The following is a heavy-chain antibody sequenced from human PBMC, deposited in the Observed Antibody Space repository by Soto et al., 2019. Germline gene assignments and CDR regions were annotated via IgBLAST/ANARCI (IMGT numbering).Heavy chain of an antibody. J-gene: IGHJ5*02. Sequence: QVQLVESGGGVVQPGRSLRLSCAASGFTFSSYGMHWVRQAPGKGLEWVAVIWYDGSNKYYADSVKGQFTISRDNSKNTLYLQMNSLRAEDTAVYYCARDPAYCSGGSCYSGRNWFDPWGQGTLVTVSS. V-gene: IGHV3-33*01. CDR3: ARDPAYCSGGSCYSGRNWFDP. D-gene: IGHD2-15*01. CDR1: GFTFSSYG. CDR2: IWYDGSNK.